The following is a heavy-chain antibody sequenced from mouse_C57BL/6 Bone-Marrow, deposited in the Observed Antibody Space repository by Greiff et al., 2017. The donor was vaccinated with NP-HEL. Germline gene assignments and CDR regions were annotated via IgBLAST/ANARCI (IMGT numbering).Heavy chain of an antibody. CDR1: GYSIASGYY. D-gene: IGHD2-5*01. V-gene: IGHV3-6*01. J-gene: IGHJ3*01. Sequence: EVQLLESGPGLVKPSQSLSLTCSVTGYSIASGYYWNWIRQFPGNKLEWMGYISYGGSNNYNPSLKNRISITRDTSKNQFFLKLNSVTTEDTATYYCAIYSTWFAYWGQGTLVTVSA. CDR3: AIYSTWFAY. CDR2: ISYGGSN.